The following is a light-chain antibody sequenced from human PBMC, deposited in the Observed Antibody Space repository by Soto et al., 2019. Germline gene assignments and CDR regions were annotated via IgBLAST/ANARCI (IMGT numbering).Light chain of an antibody. J-gene: IGKJ5*01. Sequence: DSQMTHSPASLSASVEDRVIITCRASQSISNHLNCYQQKPGKAPNLLLFAASSLQSGVPSRFSASRSGPDFTLTLSSLKSEDYAVYYCQQYKSWPPITFGQGTGLEIK. CDR3: QQYKSWPPIT. CDR2: AAS. V-gene: IGKV1-39*01. CDR1: QSISNH.